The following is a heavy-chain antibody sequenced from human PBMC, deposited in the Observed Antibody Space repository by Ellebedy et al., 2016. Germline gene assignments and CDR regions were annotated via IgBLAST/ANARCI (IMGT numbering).Heavy chain of an antibody. J-gene: IGHJ4*02. Sequence: SETLSLTXAVSGGSISSGGYSWSWIRQPPGKGLEWIGYIYHSGSTYYNPSLKSRVTISVDTSKNQFSLKLSSVTAADTAVYYCARGTRELLWGQGTLVTVSS. CDR3: ARGTRELL. V-gene: IGHV4-30-2*01. CDR2: IYHSGST. CDR1: GGSISSGGYS. D-gene: IGHD1-26*01.